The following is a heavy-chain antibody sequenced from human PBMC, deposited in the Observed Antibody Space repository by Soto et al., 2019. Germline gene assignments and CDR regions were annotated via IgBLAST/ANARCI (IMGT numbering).Heavy chain of an antibody. V-gene: IGHV3-23*01. Sequence: PGGSLRLSCATSGFTFSHYAMSWVRQAPGKGLEWVSGISGGGGSTYYADSVKGRFTISRDNSKHKIFLELNGLTVDDTAVYYFAIAREPEYSSSIFFDYWGRGIEVTVSS. D-gene: IGHD6-6*01. CDR2: ISGGGGST. CDR1: GFTFSHYA. J-gene: IGHJ4*01. CDR3: AIAREPEYSSSIFFDY.